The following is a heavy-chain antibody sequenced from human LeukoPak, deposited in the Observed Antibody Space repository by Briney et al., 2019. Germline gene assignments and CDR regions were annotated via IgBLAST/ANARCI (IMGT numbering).Heavy chain of an antibody. CDR3: ARDHITMVRGVIYDAFDI. CDR2: ISSSGGSI. V-gene: IGHV3-23*01. D-gene: IGHD3-10*01. CDR1: KFTFSNYA. J-gene: IGHJ3*02. Sequence: GGSLRLSCAASKFTFSNYAMTWVRQAPGKGLEWVSTISSSGGSIFYSDSVKGRFTISRDNSKNTVYLQMNSLRAEDTAIYYCARDHITMVRGVIYDAFDIWGQGTMVTVSS.